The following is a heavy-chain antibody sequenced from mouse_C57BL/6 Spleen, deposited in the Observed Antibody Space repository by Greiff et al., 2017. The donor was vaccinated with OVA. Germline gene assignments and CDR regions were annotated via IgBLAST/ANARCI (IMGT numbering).Heavy chain of an antibody. V-gene: IGHV5-9*01. J-gene: IGHJ2*01. D-gene: IGHD1-1*02. CDR2: ISGGGGNT. CDR3: ARDYLNENYFDY. CDR1: GFTFSSYT. Sequence: EVKLVESGGGLVKPGGSLKLSCAASGFTFSSYTMSWVRQTPEKRLEWVATISGGGGNTYYPDSVKGRFTISRDNAKNTLYLQMSSLRSEDTALYYCARDYLNENYFDYWGQGTTLTVSS.